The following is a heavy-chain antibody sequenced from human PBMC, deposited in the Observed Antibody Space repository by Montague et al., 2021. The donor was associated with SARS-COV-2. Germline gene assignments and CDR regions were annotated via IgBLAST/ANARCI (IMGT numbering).Heavy chain of an antibody. CDR2: INHGGTA. J-gene: IGHJ5*02. D-gene: IGHD4-11*01. Sequence: SETMSLTCAVYGGSFSGYFWSWIRQTPGRGLEWIGEINHGGTAAYNPSLKSRVTLSVDTSKAQFSLILTSVTAADTAVYCCARERGRGVDYFDPWGQGTLVTVSS. CDR1: GGSFSGYF. CDR3: ARERGRGVDYFDP. V-gene: IGHV4-34*01.